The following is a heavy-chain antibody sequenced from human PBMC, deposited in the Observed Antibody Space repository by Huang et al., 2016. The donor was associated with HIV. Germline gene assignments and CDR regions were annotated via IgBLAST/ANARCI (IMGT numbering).Heavy chain of an antibody. CDR3: ARGQSGPSQWLASLGNYYYYMDV. D-gene: IGHD6-19*01. Sequence: QLQLQESGPGPVKPSATLSLTCSVSGSSISGSRYYWGWIRQPPGKGLEWIGSIYYSGDSHCSPSLKSRVTISVDTYKNQFSLKLSSVTAADTAVYYCARGQSGPSQWLASLGNYYYYMDVWGKGTTVTVSS. CDR1: GSSISGSRYY. J-gene: IGHJ6*03. CDR2: IYYSGDS. V-gene: IGHV4-39*01.